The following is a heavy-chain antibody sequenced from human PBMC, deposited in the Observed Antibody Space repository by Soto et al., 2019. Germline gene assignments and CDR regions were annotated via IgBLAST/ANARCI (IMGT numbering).Heavy chain of an antibody. J-gene: IGHJ4*02. CDR1: GGSVSGDY. D-gene: IGHD3-10*01. V-gene: IGHV4-4*07. Sequence: PSETLSLTCTVSGGSVSGDYWSWFRQPAGKELEWIGRIYIGGNTKYSPSLKTRVTMSGDTSKNQFSLKLSSVTAADTAVYYCARGDGSGTYMDYFDYWGQGTPVTVSS. CDR2: IYIGGNT. CDR3: ARGDGSGTYMDYFDY.